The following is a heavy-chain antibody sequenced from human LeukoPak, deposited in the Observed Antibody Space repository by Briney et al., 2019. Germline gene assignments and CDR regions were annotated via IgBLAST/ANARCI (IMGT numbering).Heavy chain of an antibody. CDR3: AKAVVVRGYFDY. J-gene: IGHJ4*02. D-gene: IGHD3-10*01. Sequence: SETLSLTFTVSGGSISSYYWSWIRQPPGRGLEWIGYIYYSGSTNYNPSLKSRVTKSVDTSKDQFSLKLSSVTAADTAVYYCAKAVVVRGYFDYWGQGTLVTVSS. CDR1: GGSISSYY. V-gene: IGHV4-59*01. CDR2: IYYSGST.